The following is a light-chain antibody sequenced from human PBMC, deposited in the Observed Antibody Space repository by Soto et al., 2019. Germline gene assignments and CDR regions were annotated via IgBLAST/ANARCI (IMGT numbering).Light chain of an antibody. Sequence: EIVMTQSPATLSVSPGERATLSCRASQSVSNNLAWYQQKPGQAPRLLIYFASTRATGTPARFSASGSGTECTLTISSLQSEDFAVYYCQQYNKWPLTFGGGTKVEAK. CDR2: FAS. J-gene: IGKJ4*01. CDR1: QSVSNN. CDR3: QQYNKWPLT. V-gene: IGKV3-15*01.